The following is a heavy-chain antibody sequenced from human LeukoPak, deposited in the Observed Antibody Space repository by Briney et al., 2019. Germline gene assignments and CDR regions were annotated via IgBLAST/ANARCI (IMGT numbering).Heavy chain of an antibody. D-gene: IGHD5-12*01. CDR3: AREGGYSGYGDTKNFDY. CDR2: IWYDGSNK. Sequence: GGSLRLSCAASGFTFSSYGMHWVRQAPGKGLEWVAVIWYDGSNKYYADSVKGRFTISRDNSKNTLYPQMNSLRAEGTAVYYCAREGGYSGYGDTKNFDYWGQGTLVTVSS. J-gene: IGHJ4*02. V-gene: IGHV3-33*08. CDR1: GFTFSSYG.